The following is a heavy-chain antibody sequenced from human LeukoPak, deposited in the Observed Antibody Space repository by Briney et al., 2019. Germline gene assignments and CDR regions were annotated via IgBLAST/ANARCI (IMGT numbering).Heavy chain of an antibody. D-gene: IGHD3-10*01. CDR3: AHYPYGLFGEYFQH. CDR1: GFTFSNYA. CDR2: ISSSGDRT. J-gene: IGHJ1*01. V-gene: IGHV3-23*01. Sequence: GGSLRLSCAASGFTFSNYAMSWVRQAPGRGPEWVSAISSSGDRTYYADSVKGRFTISRDNSKNTLYLQMNSLRAEDTAVYYCAHYPYGLFGEYFQHWGQGTLVTVSS.